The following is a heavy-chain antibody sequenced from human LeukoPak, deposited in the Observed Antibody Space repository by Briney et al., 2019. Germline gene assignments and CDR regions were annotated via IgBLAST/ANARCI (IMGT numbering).Heavy chain of an antibody. CDR3: AKDSSTYYYGSGSYGGSVDY. CDR1: GFTVSSNY. Sequence: RTGGSLRLSCAASGFTVSSNYISWVRQAPGKGLEWVSVIYSGGTTYYADSVKGRFTISRDDSKNTLYLQMNSLRAEDTAVYYCAKDSSTYYYGSGSYGGSVDYWGQGTLVTVSS. CDR2: IYSGGTT. V-gene: IGHV3-53*05. D-gene: IGHD3-10*01. J-gene: IGHJ4*02.